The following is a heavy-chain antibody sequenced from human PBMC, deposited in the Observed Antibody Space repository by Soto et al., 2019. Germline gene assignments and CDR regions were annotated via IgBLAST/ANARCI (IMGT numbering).Heavy chain of an antibody. CDR2: INHSGST. CDR1: GGSFSGYY. V-gene: IGHV4-34*01. J-gene: IGHJ6*02. Sequence: SETLSLTCAVYGGSFSGYYWSWIRQPPGKGLEWIGEINHSGSTNYNPSLKSRVTISVDTSKNQFPLKLSSVTAADTAVYYCARGPIVGATRYGYGMDVWGQGTTVTVS. D-gene: IGHD1-26*01. CDR3: ARGPIVGATRYGYGMDV.